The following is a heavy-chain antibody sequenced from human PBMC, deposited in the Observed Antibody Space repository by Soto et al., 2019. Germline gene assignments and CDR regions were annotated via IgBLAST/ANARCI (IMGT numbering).Heavy chain of an antibody. CDR1: GGSISSGGYY. Sequence: LSLTCTVSGGSISSGGYYWSWIRQHPGKGLEWIGYIYYSGSTYYYPSFERRVAISVDTSKNQFSLKLTSVTAADTAIYFCARLVYDTRLNYMYFDFWGQGTLVTVSS. D-gene: IGHD3-10*01. V-gene: IGHV4-31*03. J-gene: IGHJ4*02. CDR2: IYYSGST. CDR3: ARLVYDTRLNYMYFDF.